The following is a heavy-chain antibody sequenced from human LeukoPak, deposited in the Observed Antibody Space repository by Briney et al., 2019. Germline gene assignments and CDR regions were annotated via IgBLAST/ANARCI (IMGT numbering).Heavy chain of an antibody. CDR2: MNPNSGHT. V-gene: IGHV1-8*01. Sequence: ASVKVSCKASGYAFTSYDINWVRQATGQGLEWMGWMNPNSGHTGYAQKFQGRVTMTRNTSISTAYMELSSLRSEDTAVYYCARPHLRSWIFSSYVSGYYGMDVWGQGTTVTVSS. CDR3: ARPHLRSWIFSSYVSGYYGMDV. CDR1: GYAFTSYD. D-gene: IGHD2-2*03. J-gene: IGHJ6*02.